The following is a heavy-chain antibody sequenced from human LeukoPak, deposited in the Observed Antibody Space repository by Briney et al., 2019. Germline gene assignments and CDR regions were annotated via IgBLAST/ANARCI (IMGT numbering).Heavy chain of an antibody. CDR1: GGSISSSSYY. CDR3: ARVSRSGPYRGYSGYEKGGVADY. V-gene: IGHV4-39*07. J-gene: IGHJ4*02. D-gene: IGHD5-12*01. CDR2: IYYSGNT. Sequence: PSETLSLTCAVSGGSISSSSYYWGWIRQPAGKGLGGIGRIYYSGNTDYNPSVKSRFTISVDTSKTQFSLKLSSVTAADTAVYYCARVSRSGPYRGYSGYEKGGVADYWGQGTLVTVSS.